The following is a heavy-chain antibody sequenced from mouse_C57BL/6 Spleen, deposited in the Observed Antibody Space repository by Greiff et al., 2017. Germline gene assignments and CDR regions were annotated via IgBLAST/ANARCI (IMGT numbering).Heavy chain of an antibody. Sequence: VQLMESGPELVKPGASVKISCKASGYSFTSYYIHWVKQRPGQGLEWIGWIYPGSGNTKYNEKFKGKATLTADTSSSTAYMQLSSLTSEDSAVYYCARDYGSSWGYFDVWGTGTTVTVSS. CDR3: ARDYGSSWGYFDV. J-gene: IGHJ1*03. V-gene: IGHV1-66*01. CDR2: IYPGSGNT. D-gene: IGHD1-1*01. CDR1: GYSFTSYY.